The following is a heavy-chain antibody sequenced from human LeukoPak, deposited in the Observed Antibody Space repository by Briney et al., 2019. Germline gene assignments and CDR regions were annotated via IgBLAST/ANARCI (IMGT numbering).Heavy chain of an antibody. CDR3: ARHSDGYKFHY. CDR2: IHPGDSDT. D-gene: IGHD5-24*01. Sequence: GESLKISCKGSGYSFTSYWIGWVRQMPGKGLEWMGIIHPGDSDTRYSPSFQGRVTISVDKSINTAYLQWSRLKASDTAMYYCARHSDGYKFHYWGQGTLVTVSS. CDR1: GYSFTSYW. J-gene: IGHJ4*02. V-gene: IGHV5-51*01.